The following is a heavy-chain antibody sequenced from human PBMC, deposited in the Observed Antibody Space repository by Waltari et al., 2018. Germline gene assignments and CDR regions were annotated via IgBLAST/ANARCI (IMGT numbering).Heavy chain of an antibody. J-gene: IGHJ3*02. CDR1: GGTFSSYA. Sequence: QVQLVQSGAEVKKPGSSVKVSCKASGGTFSSYAISWVRQAPGQGLEWLGGIIPILDIANYAQKFKGRVTSTADESTSTAYMELSSLRSEDTAVYYCARDRGQLVPGRVLAFDIWGQGTMVTVSS. V-gene: IGHV1-69*04. CDR3: ARDRGQLVPGRVLAFDI. D-gene: IGHD6-6*01. CDR2: IIPILDIA.